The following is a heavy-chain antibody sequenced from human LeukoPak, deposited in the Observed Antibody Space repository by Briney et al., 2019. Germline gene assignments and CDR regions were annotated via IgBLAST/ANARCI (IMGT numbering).Heavy chain of an antibody. D-gene: IGHD6-13*01. CDR3: PKEALQQLVPGQFYY. CDR1: GFTFDNYG. J-gene: IGHJ4*02. CDR2: ISWNSGRR. Sequence: GGSLRLSCAASGFTFDNYGMHWVRQAPGKGLEWVSGISWNSGRRDYADSVKGRLTISRDNSKTSLYLQMTSLRAEDTALYSCPKEALQQLVPGQFYYCGQGTLVSVSS. V-gene: IGHV3-9*01.